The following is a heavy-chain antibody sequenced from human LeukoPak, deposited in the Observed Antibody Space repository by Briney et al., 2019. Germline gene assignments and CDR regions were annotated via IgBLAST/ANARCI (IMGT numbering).Heavy chain of an antibody. Sequence: QSGGSLRLSCAASGFTFSSYAMSWVRQAPGKGLEWVSAISGSGGSTYYADSVKGRFTISRDNAKNSLYLQMNSLRAEDTAVYYCARDLYGSGRYQRDYWGQGTLVTVSS. J-gene: IGHJ4*02. CDR2: ISGSGGST. CDR1: GFTFSSYA. V-gene: IGHV3-23*01. CDR3: ARDLYGSGRYQRDY. D-gene: IGHD3-10*01.